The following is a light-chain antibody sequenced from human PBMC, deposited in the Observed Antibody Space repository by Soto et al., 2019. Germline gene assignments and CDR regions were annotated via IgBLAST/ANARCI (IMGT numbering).Light chain of an antibody. CDR2: SND. Sequence: QSVLTQSPSASGTPGQGVTMSCSGSTSNIGSKTVNWYRQLPGTAPKLLIYSNDQRPSGVPDRFSGSKSGTSASLAISGLQSEDEADYYCAAWDASLNGYVFGTGTKVTVL. J-gene: IGLJ1*01. CDR1: TSNIGSKT. V-gene: IGLV1-44*01. CDR3: AAWDASLNGYV.